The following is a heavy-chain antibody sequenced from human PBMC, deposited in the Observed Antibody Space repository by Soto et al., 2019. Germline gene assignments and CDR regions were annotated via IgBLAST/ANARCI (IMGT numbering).Heavy chain of an antibody. Sequence: GGSLRLSCAASGFTFSSYAMSWVRQAPGKGLEWVSAISGSGGSTYYADSVKGRFTISRDNSKNTLYLQMNSLRAEDTAVYYCAKWVWGSGSTYYYYGMDVWGQGTTVTVSS. J-gene: IGHJ6*02. V-gene: IGHV3-23*01. CDR1: GFTFSSYA. CDR3: AKWVWGSGSTYYYYGMDV. CDR2: ISGSGGST. D-gene: IGHD3-10*01.